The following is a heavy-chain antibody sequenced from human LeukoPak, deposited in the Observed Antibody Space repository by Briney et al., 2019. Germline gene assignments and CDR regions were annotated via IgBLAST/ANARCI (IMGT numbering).Heavy chain of an antibody. V-gene: IGHV1-8*01. D-gene: IGHD3-16*02. CDR3: ARVSAFGGVIVLVRDAFDI. Sequence: ASVKVSCKASGYTSTSYDINWVRQATGQGLEWMGWMNPNSGNTGYAQKFQGRVTMTRNTSISTAYMELSSLRSEDTAVHYCARVSAFGGVIVLVRDAFDIWGQGTMVTVSS. CDR1: GYTSTSYD. CDR2: MNPNSGNT. J-gene: IGHJ3*02.